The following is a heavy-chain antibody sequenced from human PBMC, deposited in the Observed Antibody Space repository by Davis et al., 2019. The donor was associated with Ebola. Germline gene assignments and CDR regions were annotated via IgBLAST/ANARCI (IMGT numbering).Heavy chain of an antibody. CDR1: GFTVSSNY. CDR3: ARDSTYYDSSGYYGPGLDY. D-gene: IGHD3-22*01. V-gene: IGHV3-53*01. CDR2: IYSGGST. J-gene: IGHJ4*02. Sequence: PGGSLRLSCAASGFTVSSNYMSWVRQAPGKGLEWVSVIYSGGSTYYADPVKGRFTISRYNSKNTLYLQMNSLRAEDTAVYYRARDSTYYDSSGYYGPGLDYWGQGTLITVSS.